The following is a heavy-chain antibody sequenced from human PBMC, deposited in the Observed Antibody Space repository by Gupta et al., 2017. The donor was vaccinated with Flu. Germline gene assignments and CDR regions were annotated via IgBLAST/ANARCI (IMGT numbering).Heavy chain of an antibody. CDR1: GGSISSSSYY. Sequence: QLQLQESGPGLVKPSETLSLTCTVSGGSISSSSYYWGWIRQPPGKGLEWIGSIYYSGSTYYNPSLKSRVTISVDTSKNQFSLKLSSVTAADTAVYYCATNCGVVVPAAIRGTLCGYYYYGMDVWGQGTTVTVSS. J-gene: IGHJ6*02. D-gene: IGHD2-2*02. CDR2: IYYSGST. V-gene: IGHV4-39*01. CDR3: ATNCGVVVPAAIRGTLCGYYYYGMDV.